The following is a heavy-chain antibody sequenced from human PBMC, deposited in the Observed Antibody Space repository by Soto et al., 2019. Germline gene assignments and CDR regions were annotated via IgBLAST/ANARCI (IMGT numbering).Heavy chain of an antibody. V-gene: IGHV3-30*03. Sequence: QVQLVESGGDVVQPGRSLRLSCAASGFTFSSYGMHWVRQAPGKGLEWVAVISYDGSNKYYADSVKGRFTISRDNSKNTLYLQMNSLRAEDTAVYYCVRYCSGGSCYFRDGMDVWGQGTTVTVSS. CDR2: ISYDGSNK. J-gene: IGHJ6*02. CDR3: VRYCSGGSCYFRDGMDV. D-gene: IGHD2-15*01. CDR1: GFTFSSYG.